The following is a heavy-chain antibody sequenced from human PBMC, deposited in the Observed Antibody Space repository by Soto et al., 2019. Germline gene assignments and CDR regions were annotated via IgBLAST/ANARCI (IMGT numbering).Heavy chain of an antibody. J-gene: IGHJ4*02. V-gene: IGHV3-23*01. Sequence: EVQLLESGGGLVQPGGSLRLSCAASGFTFSSYAMSWVRQAPGKELEWVSAISGSGGSTYYADSVKCRFTISRDNSKNTLYLQMNSLRAEDTAVYYCAKDSMVRGVIILFFFDYWGQGTLVTVSS. D-gene: IGHD3-10*01. CDR1: GFTFSSYA. CDR3: AKDSMVRGVIILFFFDY. CDR2: ISGSGGST.